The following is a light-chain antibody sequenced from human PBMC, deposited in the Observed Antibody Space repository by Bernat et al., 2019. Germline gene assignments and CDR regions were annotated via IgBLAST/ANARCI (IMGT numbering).Light chain of an antibody. V-gene: IGKV3-15*01. CDR2: DAS. CDR1: QSVRTN. Sequence: EIVMTQSPVTLSVPPGEGATPSFRASQSVRTNLAWFQQTPGQAPRLLIYDASTRATDVPARFSGSGSETEFTLAISSLQSEDFALYFCQQYNTWPPKYTFGQVTKLEMK. CDR3: QQYNTWPPKYT. J-gene: IGKJ2*01.